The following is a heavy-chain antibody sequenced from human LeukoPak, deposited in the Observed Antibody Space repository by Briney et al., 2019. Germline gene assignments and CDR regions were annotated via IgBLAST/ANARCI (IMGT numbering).Heavy chain of an antibody. D-gene: IGHD3-22*01. V-gene: IGHV4-4*07. CDR2: IYTSGST. Sequence: SETLSLTCTVSGGSISSYYWSWIRQPAGKGLEWIGRIYTSGSTNYNPSLKSRVTISVDKSKNQFSLKLSSVTAADTAVYYCARESYYYDSGGYPYWYFDLWGRGTLVTVSS. J-gene: IGHJ2*01. CDR3: ARESYYYDSGGYPYWYFDL. CDR1: GGSISSYY.